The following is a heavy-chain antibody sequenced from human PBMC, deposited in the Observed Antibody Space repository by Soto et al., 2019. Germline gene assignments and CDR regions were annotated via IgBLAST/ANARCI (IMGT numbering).Heavy chain of an antibody. J-gene: IGHJ4*02. D-gene: IGHD3-22*01. Sequence: QVQLVESGGVVVQPGRSLRLSCAASGFTFSSYFMHWFRQASGKGLEWVAVISQDGSNKFYADSVKGRFTIARDNSKNTLYLQMNSLRAEDTAVYYCGRGRSGQWFPGGYWGQGTLVTVSS. CDR1: GFTFSSYF. CDR3: GRGRSGQWFPGGY. V-gene: IGHV3-30*04. CDR2: ISQDGSNK.